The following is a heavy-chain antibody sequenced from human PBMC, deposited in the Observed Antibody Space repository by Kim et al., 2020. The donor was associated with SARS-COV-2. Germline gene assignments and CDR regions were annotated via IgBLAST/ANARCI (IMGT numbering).Heavy chain of an antibody. CDR3: ARALTAMVTRYYYGMDV. J-gene: IGHJ6*02. Sequence: SETLSLTCAVSGGSISSSNWWSWVRQPPGKGLEWIGEIYHSGSTNYNPSLKSRVTISVDKSKNQFSLKLSSVTAADTAVYYCARALTAMVTRYYYGMDVWGQGTTVTVSS. D-gene: IGHD5-18*01. CDR2: IYHSGST. V-gene: IGHV4-4*02. CDR1: GGSISSSNW.